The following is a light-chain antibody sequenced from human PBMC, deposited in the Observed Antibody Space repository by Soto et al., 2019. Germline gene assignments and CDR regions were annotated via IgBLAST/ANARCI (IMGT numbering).Light chain of an antibody. CDR1: SSDVGGYNY. J-gene: IGLJ1*01. Sequence: QSALTQPASVSGSPGQSITISCTGTSSDVGGYNYVSWYQQHPGKAPKVMIYEVSNRPSGVSNRFSGSKSGNTASLTIPGLQAEDEADYYCNSYSSTTPLYVFGTGTKVTV. CDR2: EVS. CDR3: NSYSSTTPLYV. V-gene: IGLV2-14*01.